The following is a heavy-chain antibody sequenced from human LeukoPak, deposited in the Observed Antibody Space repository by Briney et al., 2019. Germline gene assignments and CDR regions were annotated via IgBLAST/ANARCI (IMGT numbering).Heavy chain of an antibody. Sequence: ASVKVSCKVSGYTLTELSMHWVRQAPGKGLEWVRGFDPEDGETIYAQKFQGRVTMTEDTSTDTAYMELSSLRSEDTAVYYRATLNGYDSSGYAYWGQGTLVTVSS. CDR3: ATLNGYDSSGYAY. CDR1: GYTLTELS. D-gene: IGHD3-22*01. V-gene: IGHV1-24*01. J-gene: IGHJ4*02. CDR2: FDPEDGET.